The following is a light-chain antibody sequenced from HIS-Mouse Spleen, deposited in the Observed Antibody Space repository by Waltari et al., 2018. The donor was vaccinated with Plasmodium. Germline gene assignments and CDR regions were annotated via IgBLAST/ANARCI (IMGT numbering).Light chain of an antibody. CDR1: KSVSSY. CDR3: QQRSNWPRVLT. J-gene: IGKJ4*01. Sequence: EIMLTQSPATLSLSPGERATLSCKASKSVSSYLAWYQQKPGQAPRLLIYNAYNRATGIRARLSGSGSGTDFTLTISSLEPEDFAVYYCQQRSNWPRVLTFGGGTKVEIK. V-gene: IGKV3-11*01. CDR2: NAY.